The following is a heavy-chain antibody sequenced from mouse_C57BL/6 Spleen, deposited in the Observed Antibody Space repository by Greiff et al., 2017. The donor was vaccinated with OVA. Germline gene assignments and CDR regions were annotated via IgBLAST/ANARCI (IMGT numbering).Heavy chain of an antibody. V-gene: IGHV1-72*01. CDR3: ARGAIYYGNFYYAMDY. Sequence: VQLQQPGAELVKPGASVKLSCKASGYTFTSYWMHWVKQRPGRGLEWIGRTDPNSGGTKYNEKFKSKATLTVDKPSSTAYMQLSSLTSEDSAVYYCARGAIYYGNFYYAMDYWGQGTSVTVSS. J-gene: IGHJ4*01. CDR1: GYTFTSYW. CDR2: TDPNSGGT. D-gene: IGHD2-1*01.